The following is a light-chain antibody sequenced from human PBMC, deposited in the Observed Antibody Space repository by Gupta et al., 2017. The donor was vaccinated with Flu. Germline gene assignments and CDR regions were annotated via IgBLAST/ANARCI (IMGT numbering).Light chain of an antibody. CDR1: HDISNF. CDR2: DAS. J-gene: IGKJ3*01. V-gene: IGKV1-33*01. Sequence: DIHLTQSPSSLSASVGDRVTITCPASHDISNFLNWYQQKPGKAPNLLIYDASQLQTGVPSRFGGSGSGTGFTFTIRRLQPEDLGTYYCQQDNNVPKTFGHGTKVDIK. CDR3: QQDNNVPKT.